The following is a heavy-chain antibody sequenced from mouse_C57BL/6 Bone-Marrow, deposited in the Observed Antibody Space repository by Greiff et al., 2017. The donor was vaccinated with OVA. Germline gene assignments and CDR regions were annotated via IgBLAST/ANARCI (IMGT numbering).Heavy chain of an antibody. J-gene: IGHJ1*03. Sequence: VQGVESGPGLVQPSQSLSITCTVSGFSLTSYGVHWVRQSPGKGLEWLGVIWRGGSTDYNAAFMSRLSITKDNSKSQVFFKMNSLQADDTAIYYCAKGNGYDRGFYFDVWGTGTTVTVSS. CDR1: GFSLTSYG. CDR2: IWRGGST. CDR3: AKGNGYDRGFYFDV. V-gene: IGHV2-5*01. D-gene: IGHD2-2*01.